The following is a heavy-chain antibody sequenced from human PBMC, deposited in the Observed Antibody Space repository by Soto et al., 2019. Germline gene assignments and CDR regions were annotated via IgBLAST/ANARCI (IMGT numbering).Heavy chain of an antibody. Sequence: ASVKVSCKASGYTFTSYYMHWVRQAPGQGLDWMGIINPSGGSTSYAQKFQGRVTMTRDTSTSTVYMELSSLRSEDTAVYYCARGTGYYDFWPDYYGMDVWGQGTTVTVS. CDR1: GYTFTSYY. CDR2: INPSGGST. V-gene: IGHV1-46*01. D-gene: IGHD3-3*01. J-gene: IGHJ6*02. CDR3: ARGTGYYDFWPDYYGMDV.